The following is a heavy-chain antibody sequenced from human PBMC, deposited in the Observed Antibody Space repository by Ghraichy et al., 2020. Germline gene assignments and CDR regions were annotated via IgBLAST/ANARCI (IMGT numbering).Heavy chain of an antibody. D-gene: IGHD6-6*01. J-gene: IGHJ6*02. Sequence: SVKVSCKASGGTFSSYAISWVRQAPGQGLEWMGGIIPIFGTANYAQKFQGRVTITADESTSTAYMELSSLRSEDTAVYYCARHSGGVAARPRYYYGMDVWGQGTTVTVSS. CDR3: ARHSGGVAARPRYYYGMDV. CDR2: IIPIFGTA. CDR1: GGTFSSYA. V-gene: IGHV1-69*13.